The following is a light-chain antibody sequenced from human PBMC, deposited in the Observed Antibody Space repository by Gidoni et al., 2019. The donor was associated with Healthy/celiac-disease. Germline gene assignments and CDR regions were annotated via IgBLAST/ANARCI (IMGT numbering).Light chain of an antibody. J-gene: IGKJ4*01. Sequence: DSVTTQSQPSLPVTPGEPASISCRSSQGLLHSNGYNYLDWYLQKPGQSPQLLIYLGSNRASGVPDRFSGSGSGTDFTLKISRVEAEDVGVYYCMQALQTPRTFGGGTKVEIK. CDR2: LGS. CDR3: MQALQTPRT. CDR1: QGLLHSNGYNY. V-gene: IGKV2-28*01.